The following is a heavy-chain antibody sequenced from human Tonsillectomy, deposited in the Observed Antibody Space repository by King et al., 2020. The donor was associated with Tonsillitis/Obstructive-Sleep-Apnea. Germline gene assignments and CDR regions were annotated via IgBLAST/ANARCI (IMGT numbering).Heavy chain of an antibody. J-gene: IGHJ4*02. CDR3: ASSPVSVRSFYFDY. CDR2: IYSGGST. CDR1: GFSVSGNY. Sequence: VQLVESGGGLIQPGGSLRLSCAASGFSVSGNYMSWVRQAPGKEPEWVSVIYSGGSTFYADSVKGRFTISRDNSKNTVYLQMDSLRAADTAVYYCASSPVSVRSFYFDYWGQGTLVTVS. D-gene: IGHD3-16*01. V-gene: IGHV3-53*01.